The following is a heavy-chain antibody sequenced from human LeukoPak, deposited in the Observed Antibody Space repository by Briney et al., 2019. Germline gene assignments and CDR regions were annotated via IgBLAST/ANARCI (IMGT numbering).Heavy chain of an antibody. J-gene: IGHJ6*02. CDR1: GGSISSYY. Sequence: WETLSLTCTVSGGSISSYYWRWIRQPPGKGLEWIGYIYYSGSTNYNPSLKSRVTISVDTSKNQFSLKLSSLTAADTAVYYCARTPTGYYSSVCYYYGMDVWDQGTTVTVSS. D-gene: IGHD3-9*01. V-gene: IGHV4-59*01. CDR3: ARTPTGYYSSVCYYYGMDV. CDR2: IYYSGST.